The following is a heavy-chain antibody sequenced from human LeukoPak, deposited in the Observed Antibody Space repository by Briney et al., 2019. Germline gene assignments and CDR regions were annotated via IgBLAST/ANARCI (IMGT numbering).Heavy chain of an antibody. CDR3: AKASYCSNTSCYRRFDY. J-gene: IGHJ4*02. Sequence: GGSLRLSCAASEFTFSSYVMSWVRQAPGKGLEWVSAISGSGGSTYYADSVKGRFTISRDNSKNTLYLQMNSLRAEDTAVYYCAKASYCSNTSCYRRFDYWGQGSLVIVAS. CDR2: ISGSGGST. V-gene: IGHV3-23*01. D-gene: IGHD2-2*01. CDR1: EFTFSSYV.